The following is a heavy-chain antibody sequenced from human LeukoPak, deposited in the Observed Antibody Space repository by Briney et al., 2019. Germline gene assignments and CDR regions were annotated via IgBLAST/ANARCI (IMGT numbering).Heavy chain of an antibody. CDR3: AKGGYSSGWYPYYYYYYMDV. CDR2: ISYDGSNK. CDR1: GFTFSSYG. V-gene: IGHV3-30*18. D-gene: IGHD6-19*01. J-gene: IGHJ6*03. Sequence: PGGSLKLSCAASGFTFSSYGMHWVRQAPGKGLEWVAVISYDGSNKYYADSVKGRFTISRDNSKNTLYLQMNSLRAEDTAVYYCAKGGYSSGWYPYYYYYYMDVWGKGTTVTVSS.